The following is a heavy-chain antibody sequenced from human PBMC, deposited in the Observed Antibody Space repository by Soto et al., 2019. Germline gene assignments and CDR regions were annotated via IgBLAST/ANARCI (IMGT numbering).Heavy chain of an antibody. CDR2: ISYDGSKK. Sequence: QVQLVESGGGVVQPGRSLRLSCAASGFTFSSYAMHWVRQAPGKGLEWVAVISYDGSKKYYADSVKGRFTISRDNSKNPLYLQMNSLRAEDTAVYSCAREGAYYDSSLCACYIWCQGTMVTVSS. D-gene: IGHD3-22*01. V-gene: IGHV3-30-3*01. CDR3: AREGAYYDSSLCACYI. CDR1: GFTFSSYA. J-gene: IGHJ3*02.